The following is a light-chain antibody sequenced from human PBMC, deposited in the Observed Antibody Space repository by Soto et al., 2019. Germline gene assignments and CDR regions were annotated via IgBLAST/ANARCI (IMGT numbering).Light chain of an antibody. V-gene: IGLV2-23*03. CDR2: EGS. CDR1: SSDVGSYNL. CDR3: CSYAGSSTFVV. J-gene: IGLJ2*01. Sequence: QSALTQPASVSGSPGQSITISCTGTSSDVGSYNLVSWYQQHPGKAPKLMIYEGSKRPSGGSNRFSGSKSGNTASLTISGLHAEDEADYYSCSYAGSSTFVVFGGGTKVTVL.